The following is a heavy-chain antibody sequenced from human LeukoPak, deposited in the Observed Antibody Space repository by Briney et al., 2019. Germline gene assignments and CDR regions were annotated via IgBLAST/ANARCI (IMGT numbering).Heavy chain of an antibody. Sequence: GASVKVSCKASGYTFTSYYMHWVRQAPGQGLEWMGIINPSGGSTSYAQKFQGRLTMTRDMFTSTDYMELTSLTSDDTAVYYCARDNSVGETAWWFDPWGQGTLVTVSS. CDR3: ARDNSVGETAWWFDP. V-gene: IGHV1-46*01. D-gene: IGHD1-26*01. CDR1: GYTFTSYY. CDR2: INPSGGST. J-gene: IGHJ5*02.